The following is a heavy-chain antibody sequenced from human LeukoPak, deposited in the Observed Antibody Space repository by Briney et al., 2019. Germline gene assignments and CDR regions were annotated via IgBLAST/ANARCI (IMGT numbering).Heavy chain of an antibody. Sequence: SETLSLTCAVYGGSFSGYYWSWIRQPPGKGLEWIGEINHSGSTNYNPSLKSRVTISVDTSKNQFSLKLSSVTAADTAVYYCARGRRDSSGYWLGYHPYGMDVWGQGTTVTVSS. CDR3: ARGRRDSSGYWLGYHPYGMDV. CDR2: INHSGST. D-gene: IGHD3-22*01. CDR1: GGSFSGYY. J-gene: IGHJ6*02. V-gene: IGHV4-34*01.